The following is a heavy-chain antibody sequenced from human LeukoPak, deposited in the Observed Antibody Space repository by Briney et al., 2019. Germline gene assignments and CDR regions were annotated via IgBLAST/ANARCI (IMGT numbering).Heavy chain of an antibody. Sequence: GGSLRLSCVVSGFPFSSYAMSWVRQAPRKGLEWVSGISGSGDDTYYAASVKGRFTVSRDTSKNTLYLQMNSLRAEDTAAYYCAKDPLNTLMVSPTFDYWGQGTLVTVSS. V-gene: IGHV3-23*01. D-gene: IGHD5-18*01. CDR1: GFPFSSYA. J-gene: IGHJ4*02. CDR2: ISGSGDDT. CDR3: AKDPLNTLMVSPTFDY.